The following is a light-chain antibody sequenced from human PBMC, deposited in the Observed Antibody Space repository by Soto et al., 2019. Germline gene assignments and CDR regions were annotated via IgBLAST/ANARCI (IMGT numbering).Light chain of an antibody. CDR1: QSVSSNY. CDR2: GAS. CDR3: QQSYSIPPHS. V-gene: IGKV3-20*01. J-gene: IGKJ4*01. Sequence: EIVLTQSPGTLSLSPGERATLSCRASQSVSSNYLAWYQQKPGQAPRLLIKGASRRATDIPDRFSGSGSGTDFTLTISCLQPEDFATYYCQQSYSIPPHSFGGGTKV.